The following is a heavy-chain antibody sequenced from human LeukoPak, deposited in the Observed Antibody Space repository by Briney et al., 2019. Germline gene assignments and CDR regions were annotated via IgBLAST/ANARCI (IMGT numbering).Heavy chain of an antibody. Sequence: PSETLSLTCTVSGGSISSYYWSWIRQPPGKGLEWVWYIYYSGSTNYNPSLKSRVTISVDTSKNQFSLKLSSVTAADTAVYYCASTTTYYYGSGSQYYFGYWGQGTLVTVSS. CDR2: IYYSGST. CDR3: ASTTTYYYGSGSQYYFGY. J-gene: IGHJ4*02. V-gene: IGHV4-59*01. CDR1: GGSISSYY. D-gene: IGHD3-10*01.